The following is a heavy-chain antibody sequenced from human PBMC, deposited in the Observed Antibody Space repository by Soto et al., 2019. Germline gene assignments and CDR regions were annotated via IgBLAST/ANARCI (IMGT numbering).Heavy chain of an antibody. Sequence: QVQLFVSGGGVVQPGRTLSLSCAASGFTFSSYAMHWVRQAPGKGLEWVAVISYDGSNKYYADSVKGRFTISRDNSKNALYLQMNSLRAEDTAVYYCARVLRVLEWFPEVWGQGTLVTVCS. J-gene: IGHJ4*02. CDR2: ISYDGSNK. CDR3: ARVLRVLEWFPEV. V-gene: IGHV3-30-3*01. CDR1: GFTFSSYA. D-gene: IGHD3-3*01.